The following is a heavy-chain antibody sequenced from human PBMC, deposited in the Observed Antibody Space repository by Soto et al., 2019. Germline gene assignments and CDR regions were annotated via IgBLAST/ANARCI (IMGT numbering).Heavy chain of an antibody. CDR2: FIPLFGTA. V-gene: IGHV1-69*01. Sequence: QVQLVQSGAEVKKPGSSVKVSCKASGGTFSNYAITWVRQAPGQGLEWMGGFIPLFGTADYAQKFQGRVTITADESTNTAYMELRSLKSEDTAVYYCARVPLGVGATPYTKCYYGMDVWGQGTTVTVSS. D-gene: IGHD1-26*01. CDR3: ARVPLGVGATPYTKCYYGMDV. J-gene: IGHJ6*02. CDR1: GGTFSNYA.